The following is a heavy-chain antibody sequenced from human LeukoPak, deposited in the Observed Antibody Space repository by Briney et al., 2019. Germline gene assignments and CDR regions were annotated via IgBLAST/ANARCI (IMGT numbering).Heavy chain of an antibody. D-gene: IGHD3-10*01. Sequence: ASVKVSCKASGYTFTSYAMHWVRQAPGQRLEWMGRINAGNGNTKYSQKFQGRVTITRDTSASTAYMELSSLRSEDTAVYYCASSMVRGVDFDYWGQGTLVTVSS. CDR3: ASSMVRGVDFDY. CDR2: INAGNGNT. J-gene: IGHJ4*02. V-gene: IGHV1-3*01. CDR1: GYTFTSYA.